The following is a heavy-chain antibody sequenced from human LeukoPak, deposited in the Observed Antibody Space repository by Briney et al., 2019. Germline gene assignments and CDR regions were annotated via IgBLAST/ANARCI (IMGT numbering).Heavy chain of an antibody. V-gene: IGHV4-39*01. CDR3: ARLSTVICY. CDR1: AGSISSSSYY. D-gene: IGHD4-17*01. J-gene: IGHJ4*02. CDR2: IYYSGST. Sequence: PSETLSLTCTVSAGSISSSSYYWGWIRQPPGKGLEWIGSIYYSGSTYYNPSLKSRVTISVDTSKNQFSLKLSSVTAADTAVYYYARLSTVICYWAQGTLVTVSS.